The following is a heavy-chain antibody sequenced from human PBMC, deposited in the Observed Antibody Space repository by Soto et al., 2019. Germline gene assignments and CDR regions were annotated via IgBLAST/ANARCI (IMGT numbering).Heavy chain of an antibody. V-gene: IGHV3-9*01. D-gene: IGHD3-16*01. J-gene: IGHJ4*02. CDR1: GFNFDDHA. CDR3: AISQDRGGRTTFIY. CDR2: INWKSDI. Sequence: GGSLGLPWAVSGFNFDDHAMHWVRQDPEKGLEWVSGINWKSDIGYADSVKGRFTISRDNAENSLYLQMNSLRAEDTALYYCAISQDRGGRTTFIYWGQGTQVTGSS.